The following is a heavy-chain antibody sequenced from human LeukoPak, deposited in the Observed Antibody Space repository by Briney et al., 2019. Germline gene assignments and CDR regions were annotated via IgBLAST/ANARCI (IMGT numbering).Heavy chain of an antibody. D-gene: IGHD1-26*01. J-gene: IGHJ4*02. Sequence: SVKVSCKASVYTFTSYGISWVRQAPGQGLEWMGGIIPIFGTANYVQKFQGRVTITADKSTSTAYMELSSLRSEDTAVYYCARDRAVGAIYYFDYWGQGTLVTVSS. CDR2: IIPIFGTA. V-gene: IGHV1-69*06. CDR3: ARDRAVGAIYYFDY. CDR1: VYTFTSYG.